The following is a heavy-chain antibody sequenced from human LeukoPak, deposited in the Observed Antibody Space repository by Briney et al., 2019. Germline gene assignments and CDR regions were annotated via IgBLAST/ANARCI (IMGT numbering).Heavy chain of an antibody. CDR1: GFTFSSYA. CDR3: AREGSGWYSVSWYYFDY. D-gene: IGHD6-19*01. V-gene: IGHV3-21*01. J-gene: IGHJ4*02. CDR2: ISSSSSYI. Sequence: GGSLRLSCAASGFTFSSYAMSWVRQAPGKGLEWVSSISSSSSYIYYADSVKGRFTISRDNAKNSLYLQMNSLRAEDTAVYYCAREGSGWYSVSWYYFDYWGQGTLVTVSS.